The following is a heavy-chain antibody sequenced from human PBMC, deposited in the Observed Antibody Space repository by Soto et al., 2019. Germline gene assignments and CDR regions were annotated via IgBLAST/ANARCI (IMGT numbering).Heavy chain of an antibody. D-gene: IGHD2-2*01. CDR3: TTGRSEIVPGAMDT. Sequence: QVQLQESGPGLVKPSETLSLSCTVSGGSFSSYYCNWVRKSAGKGLEWIGRIYPTGSTTYNPSLKSRLTMSVDTSKNPSSLRLTSMTAADTAVYYCTTGRSEIVPGAMDTWGQGTLVTVSS. J-gene: IGHJ5*02. V-gene: IGHV4-4*07. CDR1: GGSFSSYY. CDR2: IYPTGST.